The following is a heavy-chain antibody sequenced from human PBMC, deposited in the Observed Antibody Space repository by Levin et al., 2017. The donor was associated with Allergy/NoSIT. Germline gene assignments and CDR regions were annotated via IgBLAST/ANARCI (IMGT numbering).Heavy chain of an antibody. CDR1: GYTLTDLS. Sequence: GGSLRLSCKVSGYTLTDLSMHWVRQAPGKGLEWMGGFDPEDGETIYAQKFQGRVTMTEDTSTDTAYMELSSLRSEDTAVYYCATLLGASLDYWGQGTLVTVSS. CDR2: FDPEDGET. V-gene: IGHV1-24*01. J-gene: IGHJ4*02. CDR3: ATLLGASLDY. D-gene: IGHD2-15*01.